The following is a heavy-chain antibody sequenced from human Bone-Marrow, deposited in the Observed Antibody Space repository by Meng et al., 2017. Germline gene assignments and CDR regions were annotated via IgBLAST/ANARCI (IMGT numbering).Heavy chain of an antibody. J-gene: IGHJ4*02. CDR2: ISSSSSYI. Sequence: GGSLRLSCAASGFTFSSYSMNWVRQAPGKGLAWVSSISSSSSYIYYADSVKGRFTISRDNAKNSLYLQMNSLRAEDTAVYYCATRGKTYYGSGRLQNPDYWGQGTLVTVSS. D-gene: IGHD3-10*01. CDR3: ATRGKTYYGSGRLQNPDY. CDR1: GFTFSSYS. V-gene: IGHV3-21*01.